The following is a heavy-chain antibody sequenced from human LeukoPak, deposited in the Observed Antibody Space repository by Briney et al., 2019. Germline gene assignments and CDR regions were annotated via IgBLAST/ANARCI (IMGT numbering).Heavy chain of an antibody. CDR1: GFTFSSQA. CDR2: FTGSAGNI. CDR3: AAGGGNTFNP. V-gene: IGHV3-23*01. D-gene: IGHD1-14*01. J-gene: IGHJ5*02. Sequence: GGSLRLSCAASGFTFSSQALSWVRQAPGKGLEWVSSFTGSAGNIHYADSVKGRFTLSRDSSKETKYLQMNSLRVDDTAMYFCAAGGGNTFNPWGQGILVTVSS.